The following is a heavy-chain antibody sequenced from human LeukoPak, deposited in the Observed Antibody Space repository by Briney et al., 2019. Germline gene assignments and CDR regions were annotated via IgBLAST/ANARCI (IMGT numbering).Heavy chain of an antibody. V-gene: IGHV4-39*07. D-gene: IGHD3-10*01. CDR3: ARDYGSGRRYYYMDV. CDR2: MYYSGST. CDR1: GGSISRSSYY. Sequence: PSETLSLTCTVSGGSISRSSYYWGWIRQPPGKGLEWIGSMYYSGSTFYNPSLKSRVTILVDTSKNQFSLKLSSVTAADTAVYYCARDYGSGRRYYYMDVWGKGSTVTVSS. J-gene: IGHJ6*03.